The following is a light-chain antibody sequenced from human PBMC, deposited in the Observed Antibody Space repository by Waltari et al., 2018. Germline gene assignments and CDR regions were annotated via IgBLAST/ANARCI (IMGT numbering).Light chain of an antibody. J-gene: IGKJ1*01. CDR3: QQYYSTPLT. V-gene: IGKV4-1*01. CDR1: QSLLYKSNNKNY. Sequence: DIVMIQSPDSLAVSLGERATINCKSSQSLLYKSNNKNYLAWYQQKPGQPPKLRIYWASTRESGVPDRVSGSGSGTDSTLSISSLRAEDVAVYYCQQYYSTPLTFGQGTKVEVK. CDR2: WAS.